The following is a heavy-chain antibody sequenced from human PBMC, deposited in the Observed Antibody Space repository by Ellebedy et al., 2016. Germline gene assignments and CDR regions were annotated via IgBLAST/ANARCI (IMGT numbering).Heavy chain of an antibody. CDR3: ARVGSRPACWFDP. CDR2: ISPDGSDT. CDR1: GFTFNNAW. D-gene: IGHD1-26*01. V-gene: IGHV3-74*03. J-gene: IGHJ5*02. Sequence: GGSLRLSCAASGFTFNNAWMNWVRQVPGKGLLWVSRISPDGSDTKYADSVKGRFTVSRDNAKNTLYLQMSSLRAEDTAVYYCARVGSRPACWFDPWGQGALVIVSS.